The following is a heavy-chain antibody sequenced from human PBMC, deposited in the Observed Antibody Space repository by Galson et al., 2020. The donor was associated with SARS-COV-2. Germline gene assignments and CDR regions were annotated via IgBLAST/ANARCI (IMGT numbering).Heavy chain of an antibody. D-gene: IGHD6-13*01. CDR1: GFTFDDYA. CDR2: ISWTSGSI. J-gene: IGHJ6*02. CDR3: AKDSSSSWYYYYGMDV. V-gene: IGHV3-9*01. Sequence: TGGSLRLSCAASGFTFDDYAMHWVRQAPGKGMEWVSGISWTSGSIGYADSVKGRFTISIDNAKNSLYLQMNSLRAEDTALYYCAKDSSSSWYYYYGMDVWCQGTTVTVSS.